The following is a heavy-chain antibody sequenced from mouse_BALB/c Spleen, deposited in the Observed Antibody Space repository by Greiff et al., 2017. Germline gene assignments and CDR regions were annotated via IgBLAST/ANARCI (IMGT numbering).Heavy chain of an antibody. CDR2: ISSGGSYT. CDR3: ARQGLRLGNYFDY. J-gene: IGHJ2*01. V-gene: IGHV5-9-3*01. CDR1: GFTFSSYA. Sequence: DVMLVESGGGLVKPGGSLKLSCAASGFTFSSYAMSWVRQTPEKRLEWVATISSGGSYTYYPDSVKGRFTISRDNAKNTLYLQMSSLRSEDTAMYYCARQGLRLGNYFDYWGQGTTLTGSS. D-gene: IGHD1-1*01.